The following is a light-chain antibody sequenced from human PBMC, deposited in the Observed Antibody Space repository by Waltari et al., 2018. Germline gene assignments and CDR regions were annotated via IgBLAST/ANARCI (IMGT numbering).Light chain of an antibody. Sequence: EIVLTQSPATLSLSPGERATLSCRASQSVSSYLAWYQQKPGQAPSLLIYDDSNRATGIPARFSGSGSGTDFTLTISSREPEDFAVYYCQQRSNWPPTFGQGTRLEIK. V-gene: IGKV3-11*01. J-gene: IGKJ5*01. CDR3: QQRSNWPPT. CDR1: QSVSSY. CDR2: DDS.